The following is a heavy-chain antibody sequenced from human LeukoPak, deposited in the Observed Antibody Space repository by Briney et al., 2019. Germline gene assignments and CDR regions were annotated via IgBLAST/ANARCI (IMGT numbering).Heavy chain of an antibody. CDR2: IYTSGST. D-gene: IGHD3-22*01. J-gene: IGHJ4*02. V-gene: IGHV4-61*02. CDR1: GGSLSSGSYY. CDR3: ARDRPYYYDSSGYLDY. Sequence: SETLSLTCTVSGGSLSSGSYYWSWIRQPAGKGLEWIGRIYTSGSTNYNPSLKSRVTMSVDTSKNQFSLKLSSVTAADTAVYYCARDRPYYYDSSGYLDYWGQGTLVTVSS.